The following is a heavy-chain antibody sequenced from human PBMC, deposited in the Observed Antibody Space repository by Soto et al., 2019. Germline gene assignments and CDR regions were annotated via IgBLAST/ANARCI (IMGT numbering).Heavy chain of an antibody. J-gene: IGHJ3*02. V-gene: IGHV3-23*01. D-gene: IGHD1-1*01. CDR1: GFTFSSYA. Sequence: GGSLRLSCAASGFTFSSYAMSWVRKAPGKGLEWVSAISGSGGSTYYADPVKGRFTISRDNSKKTLYLQMNSLRAEDTAVYYCAKDDTTGTTGAFDIWGQGTMVTVSS. CDR2: ISGSGGST. CDR3: AKDDTTGTTGAFDI.